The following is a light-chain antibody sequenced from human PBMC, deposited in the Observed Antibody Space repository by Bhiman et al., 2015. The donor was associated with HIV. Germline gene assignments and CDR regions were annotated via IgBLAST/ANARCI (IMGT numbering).Light chain of an antibody. V-gene: IGLV2-8*01. CDR2: EVS. CDR3: SSYTSSNTYV. J-gene: IGLJ1*01. CDR1: SSDVGGYNY. Sequence: QSALTQPPSASGSPGQSVTISCTGTSSDVGGYNYVSWYQQHPGKAPKLMIYEVSKRPSGVPDRFSGSKSGNTASLTISGLQAEDEADYYCSSYTSSNTYVFASGTKVTVL.